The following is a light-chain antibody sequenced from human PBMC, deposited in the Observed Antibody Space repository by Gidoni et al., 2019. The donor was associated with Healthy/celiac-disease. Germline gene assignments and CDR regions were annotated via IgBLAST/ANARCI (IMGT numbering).Light chain of an antibody. CDR2: GAS. Sequence: IVLTQSPGTLSLSPGERATLTCRVSQSVSSSYLAWYQQKPGQAPRLLIYGASSRATGIPDRFSGSGSGTDFTLTSSKLEHEGFEVYYCQQYGSSPWTFGQGTKVEIK. V-gene: IGKV3-20*01. CDR1: QSVSSSY. CDR3: QQYGSSPWT. J-gene: IGKJ1*01.